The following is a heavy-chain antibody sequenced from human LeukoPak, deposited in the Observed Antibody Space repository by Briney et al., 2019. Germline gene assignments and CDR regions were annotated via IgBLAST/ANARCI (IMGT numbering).Heavy chain of an antibody. Sequence: GVSVKVSCNASGYTLTSYYMHWVRQTPGQGLEWMGIINRNDGSATYAQRFQGRVSMTRDTSTSTVYMDLQSLRSEDTAVCYCARGELLLDTWGQGTLVTVSS. CDR2: INRNDGSA. D-gene: IGHD3-10*01. CDR1: GYTLTSYY. J-gene: IGHJ5*02. CDR3: ARGELLLDT. V-gene: IGHV1-46*03.